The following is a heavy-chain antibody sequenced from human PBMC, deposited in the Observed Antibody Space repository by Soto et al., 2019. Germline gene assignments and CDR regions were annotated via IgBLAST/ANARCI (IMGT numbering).Heavy chain of an antibody. CDR3: AREYSSFFDY. J-gene: IGHJ4*02. CDR2: IWYDGSNK. CDR1: GFTFSSYG. V-gene: IGHV3-33*01. Sequence: QVQLVESGGGVVQPGRSLRLSYAASGFTFSSYGMHWVRQAPGKGLEWVAVIWYDGSNKYYADSVKGRFTISRDNSKNTLYLQMNSLRAEDTAVYYCAREYSSFFDYWGQGTLVTVSS. D-gene: IGHD6-6*01.